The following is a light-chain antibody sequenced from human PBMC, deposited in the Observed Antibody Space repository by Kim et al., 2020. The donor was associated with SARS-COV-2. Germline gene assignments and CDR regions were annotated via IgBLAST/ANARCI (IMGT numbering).Light chain of an antibody. J-gene: IGKJ4*01. CDR2: AAS. V-gene: IGKV1-27*01. CDR1: QSISRY. CDR3: QQSNSIPRT. Sequence: ASVGDRVTISCRASQSISRYLAWYQQRPGKVPKLLIYAASILQTGVPSQFRGRGSGTDFTLTITSLQPENIATYYCQQSNSIPRTFGDRTKVDIK.